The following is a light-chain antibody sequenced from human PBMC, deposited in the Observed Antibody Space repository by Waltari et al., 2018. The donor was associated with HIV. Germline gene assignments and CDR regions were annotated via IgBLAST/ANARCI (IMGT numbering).Light chain of an antibody. CDR3: SSYAGSNNLV. J-gene: IGLJ1*01. V-gene: IGLV2-8*01. CDR1: SSDVGGYKY. CDR2: EVS. Sequence: QSALTQPPSASGSPGQSVTISCTGTSSDVGGYKYVSWYQQHPGTAPKLMIYEVSKRPSGVPDRFSGSQSGNTAFLTVSGLQAEDEADYYCSSYAGSNNLVFGTGTKVTVL.